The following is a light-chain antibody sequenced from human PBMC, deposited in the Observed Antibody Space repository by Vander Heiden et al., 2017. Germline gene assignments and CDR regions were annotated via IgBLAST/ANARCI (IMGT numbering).Light chain of an antibody. CDR2: DTT. CDR3: LLSYKSVVSYNTVVV. CDR1: TGVVTSGAS. Sequence: QAVVTPEPSLTVSPGGTVTLTCGSSTGVVTSGASPYSFQQKPGQAPRTRMYDTTNKHSWTPARFAGSRRGGKAALTLSGAQPEDEADYYCLLSYKSVVSYNTVVVVGGGTKLTVL. J-gene: IGLJ2*01. V-gene: IGLV7-46*01.